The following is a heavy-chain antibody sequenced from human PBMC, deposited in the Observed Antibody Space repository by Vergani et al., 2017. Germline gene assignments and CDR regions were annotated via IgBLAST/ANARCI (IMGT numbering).Heavy chain of an antibody. J-gene: IGHJ3*02. D-gene: IGHD6-13*01. CDR1: GFSFSGYW. Sequence: EVQLVESGGGLIHPGGSLRLSCEGSGFSFSGYWMHWVRQSPEKGLVWVSRIKSDGSITNYADSVKGRFTISRDNAKNTLYLQMNSLRAEDMALYYCAKDMYSSSWYGENAFDIWGQGTMVTVSS. CDR2: IKSDGSIT. CDR3: AKDMYSSSWYGENAFDI. V-gene: IGHV3-74*01.